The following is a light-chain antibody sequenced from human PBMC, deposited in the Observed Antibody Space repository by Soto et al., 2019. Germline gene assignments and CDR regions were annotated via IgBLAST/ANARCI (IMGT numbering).Light chain of an antibody. Sequence: DFQVTQSPSSVSASVGDRVTLTCRASQVISNSLAWYQQKPGKAPRLLIYAAFNLQGGVPSRFSGSGSGTDFFLTISSLQPEDFATYYCQQAYIFPFSFGGGTKVDIK. J-gene: IGKJ4*01. CDR1: QVISNS. CDR3: QQAYIFPFS. V-gene: IGKV1-12*02. CDR2: AAF.